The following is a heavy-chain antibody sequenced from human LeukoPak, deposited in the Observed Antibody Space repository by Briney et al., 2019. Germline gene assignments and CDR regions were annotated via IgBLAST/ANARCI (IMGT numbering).Heavy chain of an antibody. J-gene: IGHJ3*02. CDR3: AKLDRRPRYYYDSSGYYLMGAFDI. D-gene: IGHD3-22*01. CDR1: GFTFNIYS. V-gene: IGHV3-23*01. Sequence: GGSLRLSCAASGFTFNIYSMSWVRQAPGKGLEWVSSITSSGDATFYADSVKDRFTISRDNSKNTLYLQMNSLRAEDTAVYYCAKLDRRPRYYYDSSGYYLMGAFDIWGQGTMVTVSS. CDR2: ITSSGDAT.